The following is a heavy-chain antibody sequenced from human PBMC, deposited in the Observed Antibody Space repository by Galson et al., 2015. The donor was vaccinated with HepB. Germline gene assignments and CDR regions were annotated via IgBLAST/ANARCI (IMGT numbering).Heavy chain of an antibody. V-gene: IGHV3-30*04. Sequence: SLRLSCAASEFTFSSYAMHWVRQAPGKGLEWVAVISYDGSNKYYADSVKGRFTISRDNSKNTLYLQMNSLRAEDTAVYYCARDTLAVLLWFGELGHIDYWGQGTLVTVSS. D-gene: IGHD3-10*01. J-gene: IGHJ4*02. CDR2: ISYDGSNK. CDR3: ARDTLAVLLWFGELGHIDY. CDR1: EFTFSSYA.